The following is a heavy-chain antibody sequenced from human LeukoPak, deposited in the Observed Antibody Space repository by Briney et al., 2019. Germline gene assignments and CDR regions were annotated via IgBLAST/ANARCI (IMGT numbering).Heavy chain of an antibody. V-gene: IGHV3-66*01. CDR3: ARTPMFFFYGMDV. CDR1: GFTFSTYG. D-gene: IGHD3-10*02. Sequence: GRSLRLSCAASGFTFSTYGMHWVRQAPGKGLEWVSVIYSGGNTYYADSVKGRFTISRDNSKNILNLQMNSLRAEDTAVYYCARTPMFFFYGMDVWGRGTTVTVSS. J-gene: IGHJ6*02. CDR2: IYSGGNT.